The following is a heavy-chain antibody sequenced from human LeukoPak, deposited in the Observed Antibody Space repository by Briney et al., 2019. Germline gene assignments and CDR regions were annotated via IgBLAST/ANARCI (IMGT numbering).Heavy chain of an antibody. Sequence: KASETLSLTCTVSGGSISSYYWSWIRQPPGKGLEWIGYIYYSGSTNYNPSLKSRVTISVDTSKNQFSLKLSSATAADTAVYYCASIVDTAIDYWGQGTLVTVSS. CDR2: IYYSGST. D-gene: IGHD5-18*01. J-gene: IGHJ4*02. CDR3: ASIVDTAIDY. CDR1: GGSISSYY. V-gene: IGHV4-59*01.